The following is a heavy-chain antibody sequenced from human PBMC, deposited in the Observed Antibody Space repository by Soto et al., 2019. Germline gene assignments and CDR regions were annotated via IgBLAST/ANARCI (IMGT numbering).Heavy chain of an antibody. CDR2: ISTNGVGT. Sequence: GGSLRLSCAASGFTLSGYAMDWVRQAPGKGLEYVSGISTNGVGTYYANSVQGRFTISRDNSKNTVYLQMGSLRPEDMAVYYCARRARTDFYYMDVWGKGTTVTVSS. V-gene: IGHV3-64*01. CDR3: ARRARTDFYYMDV. J-gene: IGHJ6*03. D-gene: IGHD6-6*01. CDR1: GFTLSGYA.